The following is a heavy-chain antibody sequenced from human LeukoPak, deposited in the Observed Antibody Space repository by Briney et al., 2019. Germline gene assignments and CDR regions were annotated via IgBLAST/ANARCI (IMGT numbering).Heavy chain of an antibody. CDR1: GFTFRNYG. Sequence: GGSLRPSCAASGFTFRNYGMQWVRQAPGKGLEWVALVSYDGGNQYYADSVKGRFTISRDNSKNTLYLQLNSLGAEDTAIYYCARDGDRGWFGESIWGQGTLVTVSS. CDR2: VSYDGGNQ. V-gene: IGHV3-30*03. CDR3: ARDGDRGWFGESI. J-gene: IGHJ4*02. D-gene: IGHD3-10*01.